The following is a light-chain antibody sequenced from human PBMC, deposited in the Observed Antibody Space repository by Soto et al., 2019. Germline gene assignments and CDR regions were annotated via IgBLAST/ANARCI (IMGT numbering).Light chain of an antibody. J-gene: IGKJ1*01. V-gene: IGKV3-15*01. CDR3: QRYGG. CDR2: DAS. Sequence: ELVMTQSPASLSASPGERVTLSCRASQNIRSSLAWYQQRPGQAPRLLIYDASTRATGIPPRFSGSGSGTDFTLTITSLEPEDFAFYYCQRYGGFGQGTKVDIK. CDR1: QNIRSS.